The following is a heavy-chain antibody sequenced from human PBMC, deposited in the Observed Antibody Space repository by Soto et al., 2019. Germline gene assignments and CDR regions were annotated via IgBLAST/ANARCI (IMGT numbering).Heavy chain of an antibody. CDR3: ARQPESTSYFDY. J-gene: IGHJ4*02. V-gene: IGHV4-39*01. CDR2: VYQSGTT. Sequence: SETLSLTCSVSGASISTSSDFWGWIRQAPGKGLEWIGNVYQSGTTRLNTSLKSRVSIFVDRSKNQFSLELNSATAADRAVYYCARQPESTSYFDYWGQGILVTVPS. D-gene: IGHD2-2*01. CDR1: GASISTSSDF.